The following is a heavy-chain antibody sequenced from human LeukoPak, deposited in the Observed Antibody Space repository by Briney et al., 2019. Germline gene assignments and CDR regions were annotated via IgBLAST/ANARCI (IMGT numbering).Heavy chain of an antibody. CDR1: GYTFTSYG. CDR3: AAEDDSSGYYYG. J-gene: IGHJ4*02. D-gene: IGHD3-22*01. V-gene: IGHV1-18*01. Sequence: ASVKVSCKASGYTFTSYGISWVRQAPGQGLEWMGWISAYNGNTNYAQKFQGRVTMTRDTSISTAYMELSRLRSDDTAVYYCAAEDDSSGYYYGWGQGTLVTVSS. CDR2: ISAYNGNT.